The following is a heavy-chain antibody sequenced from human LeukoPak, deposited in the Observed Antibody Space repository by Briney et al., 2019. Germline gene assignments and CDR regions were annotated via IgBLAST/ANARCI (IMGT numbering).Heavy chain of an antibody. D-gene: IGHD4-17*01. CDR3: AREARYGDFDY. J-gene: IGHJ4*02. CDR1: GFTFDDYG. Sequence: PGGSLRLSCAASGFTFDDYGMSWVRQAPGKGLEWVSCISSSTTDIYYADSVKGRFTISRDNAKRSVYLQMNSLRVQDTAVYYCAREARYGDFDYWGQGTLVTVSS. CDR2: ISSSTTDI. V-gene: IGHV3-21*01.